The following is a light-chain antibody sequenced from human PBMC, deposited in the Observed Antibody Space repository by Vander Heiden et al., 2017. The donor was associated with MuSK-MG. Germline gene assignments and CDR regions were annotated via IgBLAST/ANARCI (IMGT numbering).Light chain of an antibody. CDR2: GAS. J-gene: IGKJ4*01. V-gene: IGKV3-20*01. CDR3: QQYDSPPLT. Sequence: EIVLKQSPGTLSLSPGETATLSCRASQTVGNSFLAWYQQKPGQSPRLLSHGASNRASGIPDRFSGSGSGTDFTLTISRLEPEDFAVYYCQQYDSPPLTFGGGAKVEI. CDR1: QTVGNSF.